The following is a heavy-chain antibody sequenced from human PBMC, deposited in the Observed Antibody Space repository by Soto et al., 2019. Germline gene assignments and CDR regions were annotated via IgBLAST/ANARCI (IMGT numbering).Heavy chain of an antibody. V-gene: IGHV3-74*01. D-gene: IGHD2-2*01. CDR2: INSDGSRT. J-gene: IGHJ6*02. CDR1: GFNFSRYW. CDR3: ARDLSSCSSARCYSYYYGMDV. Sequence: GGSLRLSCSASGFNFSRYWTHWVRQVPGRGLVWVSHINSDGSRTTYADSVKGRFTISRDNAKNTLYLQMNSLRAEDTAVYYCARDLSSCSSARCYSYYYGMDVWGQGTTVTVSS.